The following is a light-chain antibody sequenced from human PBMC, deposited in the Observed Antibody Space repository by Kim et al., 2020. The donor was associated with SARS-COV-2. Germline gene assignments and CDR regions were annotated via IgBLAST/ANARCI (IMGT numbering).Light chain of an antibody. CDR1: SGHSSYA. CDR2: LNSDGSH. J-gene: IGLJ3*02. CDR3: QTWDTGIRV. Sequence: LVLTQSPSASASLGASVKLTCTLSSGHSSYAIAWHQQQPEKGPRYLMKLNSDGSHTKGDGIPDRFSGSSSGAERYLTISSLQSQDEADYYCQTWDTGIRVFGGGTQLTVL. V-gene: IGLV4-69*01.